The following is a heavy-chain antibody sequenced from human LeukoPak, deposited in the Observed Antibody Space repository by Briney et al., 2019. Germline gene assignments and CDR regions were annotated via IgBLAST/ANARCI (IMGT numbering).Heavy chain of an antibody. V-gene: IGHV3-74*01. Sequence: GGSLRLSCAASGFTFSSYAMHWVRQTPGKGLVWVSHIRNGGSSTRYADSVKGRFTISRDNAKNTLYLQMNSLRVEDTAVYLCARDPQRDSFDIWGQGTMVTVSS. CDR2: IRNGGSST. CDR3: ARDPQRDSFDI. D-gene: IGHD1-1*01. J-gene: IGHJ3*02. CDR1: GFTFSSYA.